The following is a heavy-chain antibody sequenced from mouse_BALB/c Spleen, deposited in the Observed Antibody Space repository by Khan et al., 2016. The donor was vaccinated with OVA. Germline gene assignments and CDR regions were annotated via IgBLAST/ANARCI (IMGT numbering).Heavy chain of an antibody. CDR3: ARSIMAN. CDR2: ISYSGST. Sequence: EVQLQESGPGLVKPSQSLSLTCTVTGYSITSDYAWNWIRQFPGNQLEWMGYISYSGSTSYNPSLKSRISITRDTSKNQFFLQLNSLTTEDTATYDCARSIMANWGQGTTLTVSS. V-gene: IGHV3-2*02. J-gene: IGHJ2*01. CDR1: GYSITSDYA.